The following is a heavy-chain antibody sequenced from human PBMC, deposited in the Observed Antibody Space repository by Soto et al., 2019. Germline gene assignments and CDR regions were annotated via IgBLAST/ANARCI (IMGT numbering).Heavy chain of an antibody. CDR3: AHMGYTNGYVDY. Sequence: QISLRESGPTLVKPTQTLTLTCSFSGFSLSTTGVGVGWIRQPPGKALEWLAVIYWDEDKSYSPSLKSRLTITTDTSKNQVFLTMTNMDPVDTATYYCAHMGYTNGYVDYWGQGTLVTVSS. CDR2: IYWDEDK. V-gene: IGHV2-5*02. CDR1: GFSLSTTGVG. D-gene: IGHD2-8*01. J-gene: IGHJ4*02.